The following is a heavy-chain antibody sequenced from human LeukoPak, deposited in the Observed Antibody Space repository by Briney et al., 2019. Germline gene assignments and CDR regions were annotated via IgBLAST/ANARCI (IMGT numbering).Heavy chain of an antibody. CDR2: INPNSGGA. Sequence: ASVKVSCKASGYTFTEYYMHWLRQAPGQGLEWMGWINPNSGGANYAENFQGRVTMTRDTSISTAYMELSSLRYDDTAVYYCARGQSFNDYCGQGTLVTVSS. CDR1: GYTFTEYY. V-gene: IGHV1-2*02. J-gene: IGHJ4*02. CDR3: ARGQSFNDY. D-gene: IGHD3-10*01.